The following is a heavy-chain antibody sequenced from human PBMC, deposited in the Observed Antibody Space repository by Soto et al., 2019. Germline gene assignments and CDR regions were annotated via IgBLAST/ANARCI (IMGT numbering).Heavy chain of an antibody. Sequence: LRLSCVASGFTFDDYAMHWVRQVPGKGLEWVSVISWNRAYIGYADSVKGRFTISRDNAKNSVSLQMNSLRTEDTALYYCASTYSGYEDFDYWGQGTLVTVSS. CDR1: GFTFDDYA. CDR3: ASTYSGYEDFDY. V-gene: IGHV3-9*01. J-gene: IGHJ4*02. D-gene: IGHD5-12*01. CDR2: ISWNRAYI.